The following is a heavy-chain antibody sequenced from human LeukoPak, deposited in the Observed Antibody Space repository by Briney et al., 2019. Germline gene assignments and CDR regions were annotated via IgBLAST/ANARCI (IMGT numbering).Heavy chain of an antibody. CDR3: ARLGIAYYYDSSGINDAFDI. CDR2: IIPIFGTA. V-gene: IGHV1-69*05. CDR1: GGTFSSYA. Sequence: SVKVSCKASGGTFSSYAISWVRQAPGQGLEWMGRIIPIFGTANYAQKFQGRVTITTDESTSTAYMELSSLRSKDTAVYYCARLGIAYYYDSSGINDAFDIWGQGTMVTVSS. D-gene: IGHD3-22*01. J-gene: IGHJ3*02.